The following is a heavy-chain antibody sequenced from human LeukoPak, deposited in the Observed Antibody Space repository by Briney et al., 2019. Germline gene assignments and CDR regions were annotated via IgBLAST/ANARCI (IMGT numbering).Heavy chain of an antibody. J-gene: IGHJ6*02. CDR2: ISKDKSFE. Sequence: GGSLRLSCVASGFTFSSYNMHWVRQAPGKGLEWVAVISKDKSFEYYGDSVKGRFTISRDNPRNTLYLEMNSLRAEDTAVYYCARESPRTFGWRKYYGTDVWGQGTTVTVSS. CDR1: GFTFSSYN. CDR3: ARESPRTFGWRKYYGTDV. D-gene: IGHD2/OR15-2a*01. V-gene: IGHV3-30*03.